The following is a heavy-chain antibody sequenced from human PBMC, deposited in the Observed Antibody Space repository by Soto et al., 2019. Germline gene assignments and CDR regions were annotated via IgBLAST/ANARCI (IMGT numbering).Heavy chain of an antibody. V-gene: IGHV4-31*03. D-gene: IGHD1-26*01. CDR3: ARAPSVGHYYYGMDV. CDR2: IYYSGST. CDR1: GGSISSGGYY. J-gene: IGHJ6*02. Sequence: PSETLSLTCTVSGGSISSGGYYWSWIRQHPGKGLEWIGYIYYSGSTYYNPSHKSRVTISVDTSKNQFSLKLSSVTAADTAVYYCARAPSVGHYYYGMDVWGQGTTVTVSS.